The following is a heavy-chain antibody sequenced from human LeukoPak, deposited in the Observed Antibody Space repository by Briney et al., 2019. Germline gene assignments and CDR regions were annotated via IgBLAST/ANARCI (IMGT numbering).Heavy chain of an antibody. CDR2: FDPEDGET. J-gene: IGHJ3*02. D-gene: IGHD1-1*01. CDR1: GYTLTELS. Sequence: EASVKVSCKVSGYTLTELSMHWVRQAPGKGLEWMGGFDPEDGETIYTHKFQGRVTMTEDTSTDTAYMEVSSLRSEDTAVYYCAILSVSSWNDAFDIWCQGTMVTVSS. V-gene: IGHV1-24*01. CDR3: AILSVSSWNDAFDI.